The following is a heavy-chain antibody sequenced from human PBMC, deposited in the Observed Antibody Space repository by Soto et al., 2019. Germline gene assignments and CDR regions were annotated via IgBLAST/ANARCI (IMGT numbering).Heavy chain of an antibody. D-gene: IGHD3-10*01. Sequence: SETPSLTCTVSGGSIGSSSYYWGWIRQPPGKGLEWIGSIYYSGSTYYNPSLKSRVTISVDTSKNQFSLKLSSVTAADTAVYYCARHKVMVRHGMDVWGQGTTVTVSS. V-gene: IGHV4-39*01. J-gene: IGHJ6*02. CDR2: IYYSGST. CDR3: ARHKVMVRHGMDV. CDR1: GGSIGSSSYY.